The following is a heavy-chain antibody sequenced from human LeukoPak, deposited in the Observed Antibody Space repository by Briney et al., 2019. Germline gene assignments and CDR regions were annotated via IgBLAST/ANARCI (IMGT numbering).Heavy chain of an antibody. Sequence: GGSLRLSCAVSGFTFSSYWMDWDRQAPGRGLVWVSRISSDGSNTAYADSVKGRFTISRDNAKNTMYLQMSSLRAEDTAVYYCAKRGDGGAWYDSWGQGTLVIVSS. CDR3: AKRGDGGAWYDS. D-gene: IGHD5-24*01. CDR2: ISSDGSNT. CDR1: GFTFSSYW. J-gene: IGHJ5*01. V-gene: IGHV3-74*01.